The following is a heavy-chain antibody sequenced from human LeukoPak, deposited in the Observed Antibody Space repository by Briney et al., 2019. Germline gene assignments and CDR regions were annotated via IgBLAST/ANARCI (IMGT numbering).Heavy chain of an antibody. V-gene: IGHV4-39*01. D-gene: IGHD2-2*01. J-gene: IGHJ4*02. CDR1: GGSISSSSYY. CDR2: INYSGNT. Sequence: PSETLSLTCTVSGGSISSSSYYWGWIRQPPGKGLEWIGSINYSGNTYYNPSLKSRVTISVDTSRNQFSLQLSSVTAADTALYYCARIDTVVLPSTMFDYWGQGTLVTVSS. CDR3: ARIDTVVLPSTMFDY.